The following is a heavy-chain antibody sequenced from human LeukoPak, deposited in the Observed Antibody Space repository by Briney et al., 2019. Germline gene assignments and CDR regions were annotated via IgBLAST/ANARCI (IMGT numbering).Heavy chain of an antibody. V-gene: IGHV3-66*02. D-gene: IGHD3-22*01. CDR2: INSGGST. CDR1: GFTVSSNY. J-gene: IGHJ4*02. CDR3: ARSNSDDSIGAFDY. Sequence: GGSLRLSCAASGFTVSSNYMSWVRQAPGQGLEWVSVINSGGSTYYADSVKGRFTISRDNSKNTLYLQMNSLRAEDTAVYYCARSNSDDSIGAFDYGGQGNLVTVS.